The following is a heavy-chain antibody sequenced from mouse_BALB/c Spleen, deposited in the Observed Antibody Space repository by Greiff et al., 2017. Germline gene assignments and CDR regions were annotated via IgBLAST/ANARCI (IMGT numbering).Heavy chain of an antibody. V-gene: IGHV5-6-4*01. D-gene: IGHD1-2*01. CDR2: ISSGGSYT. CDR1: GFTFSSYT. J-gene: IGHJ2*01. Sequence: DVMLVESGGGLVKPGGSLKLSCAASGFTFSSYTMSWVRQTPEKRLEWVATISSGGSYTYYPDSVKGRFTISRDNAKNTLYLQMSSLKSEDTAMYYCTRDLDYGYLYFDYWGQGTTLTVSS. CDR3: TRDLDYGYLYFDY.